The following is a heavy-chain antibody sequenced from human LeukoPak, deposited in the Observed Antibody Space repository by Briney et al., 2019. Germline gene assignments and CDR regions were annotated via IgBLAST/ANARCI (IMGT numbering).Heavy chain of an antibody. CDR3: ARGVRRARTEDYESSGYFPSDY. V-gene: IGHV3-23*01. CDR1: GFTFSTYA. J-gene: IGHJ4*02. D-gene: IGHD3-22*01. Sequence: PGGSLRLSCAASGFTFSTYAVNWVRQAPGKGLEWVSTISGSGDSTYYADSVKGRFTISRDNSKGTLYLQMSSVRVDDTAVYYCARGVRRARTEDYESSGYFPSDYWGQGTLVTVSS. CDR2: ISGSGDST.